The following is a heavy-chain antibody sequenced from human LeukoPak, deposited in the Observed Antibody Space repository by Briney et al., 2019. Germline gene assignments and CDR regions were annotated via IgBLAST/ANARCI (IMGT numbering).Heavy chain of an antibody. CDR3: AKDYSKTSYYGSGTYYRPNWFDP. V-gene: IGHV3-30*02. Sequence: GSLRLSCAASGFTFSSYGMHWVRQAPGKGLEWVAFIRCDGSNEYYADSVEGRFTISRDNSKNTLYLQMNSLRAEDTAVYYCAKDYSKTSYYGSGTYYRPNWFDPWGQGTLVTVSS. J-gene: IGHJ5*02. D-gene: IGHD3-10*01. CDR2: IRCDGSNE. CDR1: GFTFSSYG.